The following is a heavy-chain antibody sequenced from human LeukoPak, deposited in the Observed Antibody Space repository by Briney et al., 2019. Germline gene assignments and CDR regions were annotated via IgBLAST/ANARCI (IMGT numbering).Heavy chain of an antibody. CDR2: INSNSGGT. V-gene: IGHV1-2*02. CDR3: ARGIIRGYDFDY. D-gene: IGHD5-12*01. CDR1: GYSLSDYY. Sequence: ASVKVSCKASGYSLSDYYVHWVRQAPGQGLEWMGWINSNSGGTNYAQKFQGTVTMTWATSVNAAYMELSRLKSDDTAVYYCARGIIRGYDFDYWGQGTLVTVSS. J-gene: IGHJ4*02.